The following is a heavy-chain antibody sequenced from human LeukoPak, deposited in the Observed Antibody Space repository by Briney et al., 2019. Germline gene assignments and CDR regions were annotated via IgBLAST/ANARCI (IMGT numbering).Heavy chain of an antibody. V-gene: IGHV4-59*01. CDR2: IYNSGST. J-gene: IGHJ4*02. CDR1: GGSINSYH. D-gene: IGHD2-2*02. Sequence: SETLSLTCTVSGGSINSYHWSWIRQPPGKGLEWIGYIYNSGSTNCNPSLKSRVTISVDTSNNQFSLKLSSVTAADTAVYYCARVVPAAISFDYWGQGTLVTVSP. CDR3: ARVVPAAISFDY.